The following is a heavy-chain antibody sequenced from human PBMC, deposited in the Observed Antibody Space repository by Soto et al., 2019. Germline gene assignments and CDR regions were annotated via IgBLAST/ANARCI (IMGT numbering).Heavy chain of an antibody. CDR1: GGSFSGYY. CDR3: ARGSTIVVVPAARWFDP. Sequence: PXXTLSLPFAVYGGSFSGYYWRWIPQPPGKGLEWIGEINHSGSTNYNPSLKSRVTISVDTSKNQFSLKLSSVTAADKAVYYCARGSTIVVVPAARWFDPWGQGTLVTVSS. J-gene: IGHJ5*02. V-gene: IGHV4-34*01. CDR2: INHSGST. D-gene: IGHD2-2*01.